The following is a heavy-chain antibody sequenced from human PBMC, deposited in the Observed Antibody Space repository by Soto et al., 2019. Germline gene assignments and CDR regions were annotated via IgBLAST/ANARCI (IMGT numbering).Heavy chain of an antibody. V-gene: IGHV3-30-3*01. CDR1: GFTFSSFA. Sequence: GGSLRLSCTASGFTFSSFAMHWVRQAPGKGLEWVALTSYDGSKKFYGDSVKGRFTISRDNSKKTLYLQMDSLRPEDTAVYYCARSRYSYGPVRNFYYGMDVWGQGTTVTVSS. CDR3: ARSRYSYGPVRNFYYGMDV. D-gene: IGHD5-18*01. J-gene: IGHJ6*02. CDR2: TSYDGSKK.